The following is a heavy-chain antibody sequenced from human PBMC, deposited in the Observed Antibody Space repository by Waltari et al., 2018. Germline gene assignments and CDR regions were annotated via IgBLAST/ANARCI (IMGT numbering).Heavy chain of an antibody. CDR3: ARVYDIWSGGEGYYYMGV. CDR2: IYHSGST. D-gene: IGHD3-3*01. CDR1: GYFISSGYF. V-gene: IGHV4-38-2*01. J-gene: IGHJ6*03. Sequence: QVQLLESCPGLVKPLEPLSLTCAVSGYFISSGYFWGWNRQPHGKGLEWIGSIYHSGSTYYNPSLKSRVTISVDTSKNQFSLKLSSVTAADTAVYYCARVYDIWSGGEGYYYMGVWGKGTTVTVSS.